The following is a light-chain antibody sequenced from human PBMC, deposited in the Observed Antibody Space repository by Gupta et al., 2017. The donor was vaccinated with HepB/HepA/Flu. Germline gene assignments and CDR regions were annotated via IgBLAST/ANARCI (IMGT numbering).Light chain of an antibody. CDR2: AAS. J-gene: IGKJ2*02. CDR3: HQTENFPST. CDR1: QGISKW. Sequence: DIQMPQSPSSVSASVGDRVIITCRASQGISKWLAWYQQKPGKAPKLLISAASNLQTGVPPRFSGSGSGTXFNLTIXNLQPEDVATYYCHQTENFPSTFGXGTKLEIK. V-gene: IGKV1-12*01.